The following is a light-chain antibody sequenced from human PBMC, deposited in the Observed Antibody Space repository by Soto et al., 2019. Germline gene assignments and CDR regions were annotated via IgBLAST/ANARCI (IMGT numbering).Light chain of an antibody. V-gene: IGLV2-14*01. CDR2: EVN. CDR1: NGDVGAYNY. Sequence: QSALTQPASVSGSPGQSITISCTGSNGDVGAYNYVSWYQQHPGKAPKLIIFEVNDRPSGVSYRFSGSKSGNTASLTISGLQADDEADYYCASYTVSHTRVFGGGTKVTVL. CDR3: ASYTVSHTRV. J-gene: IGLJ3*02.